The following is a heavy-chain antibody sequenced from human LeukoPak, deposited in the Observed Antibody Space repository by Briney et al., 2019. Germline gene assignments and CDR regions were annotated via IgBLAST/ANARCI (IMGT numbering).Heavy chain of an antibody. V-gene: IGHV3-53*01. J-gene: IGHJ4*02. Sequence: VGCLRLSCAVSGLTVSGNYIRWVCEAPAKRLWWVSLIYSGGTTDYADSVKGRFTISRDNSKNTLYLQMNSLSPEDTAVYYCARALYRGYYFDYWGQGTLVTVSS. CDR1: GLTVSGNY. D-gene: IGHD3-16*01. CDR2: IYSGGTT. CDR3: ARALYRGYYFDY.